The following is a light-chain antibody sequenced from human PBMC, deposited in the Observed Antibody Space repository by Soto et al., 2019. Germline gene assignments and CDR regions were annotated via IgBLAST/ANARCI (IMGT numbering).Light chain of an antibody. CDR2: GAS. CDR1: QSVSSSY. V-gene: IGKV3-20*01. CDR3: QKYCSSPRT. J-gene: IGKJ1*01. Sequence: EIVLTQSPGTLSLSPGERATLSCRASQSVSSSYLAWYQQKPGQAPRLLIYGASSRATGIPARFSGSGSGTDFTLTISRLEPEDFAVYYCQKYCSSPRTFGQGTKVEIK.